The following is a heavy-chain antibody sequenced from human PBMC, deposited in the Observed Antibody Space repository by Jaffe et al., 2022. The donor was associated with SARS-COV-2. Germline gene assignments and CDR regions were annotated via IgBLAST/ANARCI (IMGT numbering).Heavy chain of an antibody. Sequence: EVQLVESGGGLVQPGGSLRLSCAASGFIFSNYWMSWVRQAPGKGLEWVANINQDGSEKYYVDSMKGRFTISRDNAKNSLYLQMNTLRAEDTAVYYCARADWFSVDYWGQGTLVTVSS. CDR1: GFIFSNYW. CDR2: INQDGSEK. J-gene: IGHJ4*02. D-gene: IGHD3-9*01. CDR3: ARADWFSVDY. V-gene: IGHV3-7*01.